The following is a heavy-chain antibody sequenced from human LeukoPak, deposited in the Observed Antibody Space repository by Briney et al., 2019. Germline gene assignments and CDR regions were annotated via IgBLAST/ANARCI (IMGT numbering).Heavy chain of an antibody. CDR1: GFTFSSYA. J-gene: IGHJ3*02. D-gene: IGHD2-21*02. V-gene: IGHV3-30-3*01. CDR3: ARVPVYCGGDCYLDAFDI. Sequence: GGYLRLSCAASGFTFSSYAMHWVCQAPGKGLDWLAVISYDGSNKYYADSVKGRFTISRDNSKNTLYLQMNSLRAEDTAVYYCARVPVYCGGDCYLDAFDIWGQGTMVTVSS. CDR2: ISYDGSNK.